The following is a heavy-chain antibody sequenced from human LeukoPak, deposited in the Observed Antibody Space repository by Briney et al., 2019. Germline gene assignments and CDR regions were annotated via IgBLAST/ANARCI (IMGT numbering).Heavy chain of an antibody. D-gene: IGHD3-9*01. CDR2: ISYDGSNK. CDR1: GFTFSSYG. Sequence: GGPLRLSCAASGFTFSSYGMHWVRQAPGKGLEWVAVISYDGSNKYYADSVKGRLTISRDNSKNTLYLHMDSLRVEDTAVYYCARVRYDILTGSFGPNDYWGQGTLVTVSS. V-gene: IGHV3-30*03. CDR3: ARVRYDILTGSFGPNDY. J-gene: IGHJ4*02.